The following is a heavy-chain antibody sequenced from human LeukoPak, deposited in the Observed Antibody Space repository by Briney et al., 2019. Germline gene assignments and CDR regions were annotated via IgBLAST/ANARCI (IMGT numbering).Heavy chain of an antibody. CDR1: GFTFDDYG. CDR2: IYSGGST. CDR3: ARDRDDYYFDY. J-gene: IGHJ4*02. D-gene: IGHD2-21*02. V-gene: IGHV3-53*01. Sequence: PGGSLRLSCAASGFTFDDYGMSWVRQAPGKGLEWVSVIYSGGSTYYADSVKGRFTISRDNSKNTLYLQMNSLRAEDTAVYYCARDRDDYYFDYWGQGTLVTVSS.